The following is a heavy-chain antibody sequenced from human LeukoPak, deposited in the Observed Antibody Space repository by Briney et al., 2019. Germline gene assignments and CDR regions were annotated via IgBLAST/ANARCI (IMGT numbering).Heavy chain of an antibody. D-gene: IGHD3-10*01. V-gene: IGHV3-64D*06. CDR3: VKDRTGSYAFGI. CDR2: INDYGNRI. J-gene: IGHJ3*02. Sequence: GGSLRLSCSASGFTFMTSAMHWVRQAPGKGLEYVSSINDYGNRIHYAGSVKGRFSIARDTSTNTLYLQMSSLRPEDTAVYHCVKDRTGSYAFGIWGQGTMVTVSS. CDR1: GFTFMTSA.